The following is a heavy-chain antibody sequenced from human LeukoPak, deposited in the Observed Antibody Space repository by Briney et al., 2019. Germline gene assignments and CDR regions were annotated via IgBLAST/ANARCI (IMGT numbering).Heavy chain of an antibody. D-gene: IGHD4/OR15-4a*01. CDR3: ARANYGDDAFDM. V-gene: IGHV3-48*02. CDR2: ISSSSSTI. Sequence: GGSLRLSCAASGFTLSSYAMSCVRQAPGKGLEWVSYISSSSSTIYYADSVKGRFTISRDNAKNSLYLQMNSLRDEDTAVYYCARANYGDDAFDMWGQGTMVTVSS. J-gene: IGHJ3*02. CDR1: GFTLSSYA.